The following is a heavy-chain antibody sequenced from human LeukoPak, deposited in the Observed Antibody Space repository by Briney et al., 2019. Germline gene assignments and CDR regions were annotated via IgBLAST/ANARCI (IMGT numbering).Heavy chain of an antibody. J-gene: IGHJ4*02. CDR1: GFTFSSYS. CDR3: AREDTALVIAY. V-gene: IGHV3-21*01. Sequence: PGVSLRLSCAASGFTFSSYSMDWVRQDPGKGLEWVSSISSSSSYIYYADSVKGRFTISRDNSKNTLYLQMNSLRVEDTAVYYCAREDTALVIAYWGQGTLVTVSS. CDR2: ISSSSSYI. D-gene: IGHD5-18*01.